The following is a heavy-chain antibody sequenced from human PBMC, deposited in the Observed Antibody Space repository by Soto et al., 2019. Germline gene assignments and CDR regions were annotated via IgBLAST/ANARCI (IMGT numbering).Heavy chain of an antibody. J-gene: IGHJ6*02. V-gene: IGHV3-23*01. CDR2: ISGSGGST. CDR3: ARDSGYFDWFLRGGHYYGMDV. Sequence: PVGSLRLSCAVSGFTFSSYAMSWVRQAPGKGREWVSAISGSGGSTYYADSVKGRFSISRDNSKNTLYLQMNSLRAEDTAVYYCARDSGYFDWFLRGGHYYGMDVWGQGTTVTVSS. D-gene: IGHD3-9*01. CDR1: GFTFSSYA.